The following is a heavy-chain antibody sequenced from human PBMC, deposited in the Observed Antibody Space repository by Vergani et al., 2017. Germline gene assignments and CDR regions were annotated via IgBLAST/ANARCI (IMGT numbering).Heavy chain of an antibody. Sequence: QVQLVQSGAEVKKPGASVKVSCKASGYTFTGYYMHWVRQAPGQGLEWMGWINPNSGGTNYAQKLQGRVTMTTDTSTSTAYMELRSLRSDDTAVYYCARGLARSTSRAVRAFDIWGQGTMVTVSS. J-gene: IGHJ3*02. D-gene: IGHD2-2*01. CDR2: INPNSGGT. V-gene: IGHV1-2*02. CDR3: ARGLARSTSRAVRAFDI. CDR1: GYTFTGYY.